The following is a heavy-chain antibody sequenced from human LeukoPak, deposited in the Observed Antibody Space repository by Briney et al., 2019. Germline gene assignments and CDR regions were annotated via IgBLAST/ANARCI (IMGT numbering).Heavy chain of an antibody. CDR2: INHSGST. Sequence: LETLSLTCAVYGGSFSGYYWSWIRQPPGNGLEWIGEINHSGSTNYNPSLKSRVTISVDTSKNQFSLKLSSVTAADTAVYYCARGRIAARLGLDYWGQGTLVTVSS. J-gene: IGHJ4*02. CDR3: ARGRIAARLGLDY. CDR1: GGSFSGYY. V-gene: IGHV4-34*01. D-gene: IGHD6-6*01.